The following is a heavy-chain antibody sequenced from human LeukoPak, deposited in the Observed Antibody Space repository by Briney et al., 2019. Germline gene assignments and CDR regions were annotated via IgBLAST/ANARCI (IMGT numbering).Heavy chain of an antibody. CDR3: ARSSYSSSSSV. CDR1: GFTFSGFW. J-gene: IGHJ3*01. V-gene: IGHV3-7*03. Sequence: GGSLRLSCAVSGFTFSGFWMSWSRQAPGKGLEWVASINSDGSEGYYADVVKGRFTISRDNAKNSLYLQKNSLRAEDTAVYYCARSSYSSSSSVWGQGTMVTVSS. CDR2: INSDGSEG. D-gene: IGHD6-6*01.